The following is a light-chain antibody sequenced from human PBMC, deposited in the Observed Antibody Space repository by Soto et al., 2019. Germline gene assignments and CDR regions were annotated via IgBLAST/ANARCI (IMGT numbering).Light chain of an antibody. V-gene: IGKV1-5*03. J-gene: IGKJ1*01. CDR1: QHIITW. CDR2: RAS. CDR3: QQYETYSWT. Sequence: DIQMTQSPSSLSASVGDIDTITCRASQHIITWLAWYQXXPGKGPTLLIYRASRLESRVPSRFSGSGSGTEFALTISSLQPADFATYYCQQYETYSWTFGRGTKVDIK.